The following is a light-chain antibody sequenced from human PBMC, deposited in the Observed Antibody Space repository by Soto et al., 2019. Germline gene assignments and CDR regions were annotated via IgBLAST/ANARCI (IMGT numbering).Light chain of an antibody. Sequence: QSALTQPASVSGSPGQSITISCTGTSSDVGGYNYVSWYQQHPGKAPKLVIFDVSNRPSGVSNRFSGSKSGNTASLTISGLQAEDEADYYCCSSTSSSTYVFGSGTKLTVL. J-gene: IGLJ1*01. CDR3: CSSTSSSTYV. V-gene: IGLV2-14*01. CDR2: DVS. CDR1: SSDVGGYNY.